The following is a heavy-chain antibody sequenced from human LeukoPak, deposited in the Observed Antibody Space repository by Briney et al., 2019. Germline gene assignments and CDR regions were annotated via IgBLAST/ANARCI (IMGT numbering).Heavy chain of an antibody. CDR2: INHSGST. CDR1: GGSFSGYY. CDR3: ARGHDYGGNSRWFDP. Sequence: SETLSLTCAVYGGSFSGYYWSWIRQPPVKGLEWIGEINHSGSTNYNPSLKSRVTISVDTSKNQFSLKLSSVTAADTAVYYCARGHDYGGNSRWFDPWGQGTLVTVSS. D-gene: IGHD4-23*01. V-gene: IGHV4-34*01. J-gene: IGHJ5*02.